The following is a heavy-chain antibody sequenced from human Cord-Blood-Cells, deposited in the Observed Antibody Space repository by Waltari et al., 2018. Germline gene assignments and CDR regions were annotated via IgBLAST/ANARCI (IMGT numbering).Heavy chain of an antibody. V-gene: IGHV3-15*01. J-gene: IGHJ6*02. CDR2: IKSKTDGGTT. Sequence: EVQLVESGGGLVEPGGSLRLSCSASGFTFSNAWISWVRQAPGKGLEWVGRIKSKTDGGTTDYAAPVKGRFTISRDDSKNTLYLQMNSLKTEDTAVYYCTTVPVVTTSYYYYYGMDGWGQGTTVTVSS. CDR1: GFTFSNAW. D-gene: IGHD3-22*01. CDR3: TTVPVVTTSYYYYYGMDG.